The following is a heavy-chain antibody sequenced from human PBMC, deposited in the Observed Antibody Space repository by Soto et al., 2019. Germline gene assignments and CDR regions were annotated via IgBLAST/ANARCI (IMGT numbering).Heavy chain of an antibody. J-gene: IGHJ4*02. CDR3: AREVRRDAYSRLDQ. CDR1: GFPFSDYG. CDR2: IRYDGSDK. V-gene: IGHV3-33*01. Sequence: QVQLVESGGGVVQPGRSLRLSCEVSGFPFSDYGMHWVRQAPGKGLAWVAVIRYDGSDKNYADSVKGRFTVSRDNSKTTLYLQMNSLRAEDTAVYHWAREVRRDAYSRLDQWGQGTLVTVSS. D-gene: IGHD4-4*01.